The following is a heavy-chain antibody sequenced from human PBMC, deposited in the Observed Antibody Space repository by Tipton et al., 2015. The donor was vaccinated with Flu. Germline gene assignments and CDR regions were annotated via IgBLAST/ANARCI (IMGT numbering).Heavy chain of an antibody. Sequence: SLRLSCAASGFTFSSYGMHWVRQAPGKGLEWVAVIWYDGSNKYYADSVKGRFTISRDNSKNTLYLQMNSLRAEDTAVYYCARGVAGRARYFQYWGQGTLVTVSS. D-gene: IGHD6-19*01. CDR1: GFTFSSYG. CDR2: IWYDGSNK. V-gene: IGHV3-33*01. J-gene: IGHJ1*01. CDR3: ARGVAGRARYFQY.